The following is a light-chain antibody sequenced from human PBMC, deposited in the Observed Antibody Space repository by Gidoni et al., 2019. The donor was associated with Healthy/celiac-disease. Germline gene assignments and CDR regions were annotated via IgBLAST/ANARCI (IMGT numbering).Light chain of an antibody. Sequence: QSALTQPASVPGSPGQSITISCTGTSSDVGSYNLVSWYQQHPGKAPKLMIYEVSKRPSGVSNRFSGSKSGNTASLTISGLQAEDEADYYCCSYAGSSTFPWVFGGGTKLTVL. CDR1: SSDVGSYNL. V-gene: IGLV2-23*02. CDR3: CSYAGSSTFPWV. CDR2: EVS. J-gene: IGLJ3*02.